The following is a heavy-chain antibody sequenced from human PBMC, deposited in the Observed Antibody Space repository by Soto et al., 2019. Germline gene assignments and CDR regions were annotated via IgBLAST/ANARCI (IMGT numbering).Heavy chain of an antibody. Sequence: GASVKVSCKASGYVFSNYFMHWVRQAPGQGLEWMGYINPQSGGSKYEDNFQDRVTMTRDTPKTTVYMELGGLTSDDTAVYYCARDRVRTPEGVDSFDIWGQGTLVTVSS. CDR2: INPQSGGS. J-gene: IGHJ3*02. CDR1: GYVFSNYF. CDR3: ARDRVRTPEGVDSFDI. V-gene: IGHV1-2*02. D-gene: IGHD1-1*01.